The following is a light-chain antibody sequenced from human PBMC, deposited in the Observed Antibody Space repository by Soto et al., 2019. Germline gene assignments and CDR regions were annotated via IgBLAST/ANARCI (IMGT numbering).Light chain of an antibody. Sequence: EIVLTQSPATLSLSPGERATLSCRASQSVSRYLAWYQQKPGQAPRLLIYDASNRATGIPARFSGSGSGTDFTLTISSLEPEDFAVYYCQQRSIWPPFTFGPGTKVDIK. CDR2: DAS. CDR3: QQRSIWPPFT. V-gene: IGKV3-11*01. CDR1: QSVSRY. J-gene: IGKJ3*01.